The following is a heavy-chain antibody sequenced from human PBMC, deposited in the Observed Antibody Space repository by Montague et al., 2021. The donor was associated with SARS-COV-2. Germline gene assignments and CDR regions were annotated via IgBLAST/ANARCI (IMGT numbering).Heavy chain of an antibody. V-gene: IGHV4-34*01. Sequence: SETLSLTCAVYGGSFRNYYWSWIRQSPGKGLEWIGGVDQSGNTNYNPSLKSRVTISADISKNQFSVKLASATAADTGIYYCGRGKRDFPIVVLGASTRTYSDSWGQGTPVTVSS. CDR2: VDQSGNT. J-gene: IGHJ4*01. CDR1: GGSFRNYY. CDR3: GRGKRDFPIVVLGASTRTYSDS. D-gene: IGHD2-15*01.